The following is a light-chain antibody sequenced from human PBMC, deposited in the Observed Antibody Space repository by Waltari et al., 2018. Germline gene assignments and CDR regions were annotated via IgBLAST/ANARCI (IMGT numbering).Light chain of an antibody. Sequence: QSALTQPASVSGSPGQSITIPCTVTSSDAGGYNYVSWYQQHPGKAPKLMIYEVSNRPSGVSNRFSGSKSGNTASLTISGLQAEDEADYYCSSYTSSSTLVFGGGTKLTVL. J-gene: IGLJ2*01. CDR1: SSDAGGYNY. CDR3: SSYTSSSTLV. CDR2: EVS. V-gene: IGLV2-14*01.